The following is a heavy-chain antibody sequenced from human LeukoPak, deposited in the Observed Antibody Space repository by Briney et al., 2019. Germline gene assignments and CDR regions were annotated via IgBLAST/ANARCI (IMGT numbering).Heavy chain of an antibody. V-gene: IGHV3-23*01. Sequence: PGGSLRLSCAASGFTFSNYGMSWVRQAPGKGLEWVSVISGSGGSTYYADSVKGRFTISRDNAKNSLYLQMNSLRAEDTAVYYCAREYYDSSGYYRGPDYWGQGTLVTVSS. D-gene: IGHD3-22*01. J-gene: IGHJ4*02. CDR1: GFTFSNYG. CDR2: ISGSGGST. CDR3: AREYYDSSGYYRGPDY.